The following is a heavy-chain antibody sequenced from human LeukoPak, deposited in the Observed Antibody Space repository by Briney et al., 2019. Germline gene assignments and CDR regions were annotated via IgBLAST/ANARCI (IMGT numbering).Heavy chain of an antibody. J-gene: IGHJ2*01. Sequence: SCKASGGTFSSYAMHWVRQAPGKGLEWVAIISYDGSNKYYADSVKGRFTISRDNSKNTLYLQMNSLRPEDTAVYYCARDRGGYYEIRYFDLWGRGTLVTVSS. D-gene: IGHD3-22*01. V-gene: IGHV3-30-3*01. CDR3: ARDRGGYYEIRYFDL. CDR2: ISYDGSNK. CDR1: GGTFSSYA.